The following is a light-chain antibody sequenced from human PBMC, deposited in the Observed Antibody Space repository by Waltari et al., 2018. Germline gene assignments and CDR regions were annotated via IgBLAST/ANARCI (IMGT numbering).Light chain of an antibody. V-gene: IGKV4-1*01. CDR1: QSILYTSNDKNY. CDR2: CAS. CDR3: QQYYRRRT. J-gene: IGKJ1*01. Sequence: QSILYTSNDKNYLAWYQQKPGQPPKLLIYCASTRESGVPDRFSGSGAGTDFTLTIRNRQAEDVAVYYCQQYYRRRTVGQGTKVEIK.